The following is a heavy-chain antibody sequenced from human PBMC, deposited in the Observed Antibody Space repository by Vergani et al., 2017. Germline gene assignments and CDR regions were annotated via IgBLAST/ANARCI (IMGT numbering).Heavy chain of an antibody. V-gene: IGHV3-23*01. CDR2: ISGSGDST. CDR3: AKGQDCDYWSGPTGFDP. J-gene: IGHJ5*02. Sequence: EAQLLQSGGGVVQPGGSRRLSCAASGFYFSDYAMTWVRQAPGKGLVWVSGISGSGDSTYYADSVKDRFIISRDNSKSVLYLQMNSLRVEDSALYFCAKGQDCDYWSGPTGFDPWGQGTLVTVSS. CDR1: GFYFSDYA. D-gene: IGHD3-3*01.